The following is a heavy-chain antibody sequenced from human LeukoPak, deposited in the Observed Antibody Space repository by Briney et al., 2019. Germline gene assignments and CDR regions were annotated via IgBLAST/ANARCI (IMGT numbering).Heavy chain of an antibody. J-gene: IGHJ4*02. CDR3: ARHKGMTNSLDHFDY. V-gene: IGHV1-3*01. D-gene: IGHD3/OR15-3a*01. Sequence: ASVKVSCKASGYTFTSYAMHWVRQAPGQRLEWMGWINAGNGNTKYSQKFQGRVTITRDTSASTAYMELSSLRSEDTAMYYCARHKGMTNSLDHFDYWGQGILVTVSS. CDR1: GYTFTSYA. CDR2: INAGNGNT.